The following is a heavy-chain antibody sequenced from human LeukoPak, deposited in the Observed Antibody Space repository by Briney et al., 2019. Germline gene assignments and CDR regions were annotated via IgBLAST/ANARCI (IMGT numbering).Heavy chain of an antibody. CDR3: ARSGASCSSTSCDNYYMDV. V-gene: IGHV4-4*07. CDR2: IYTSGST. D-gene: IGHD2-2*01. J-gene: IGHJ6*03. CDR1: GGSISSYY. Sequence: SETLSLTCTVSGGSISSYYWSWIRQPAGKGLEWIGRIYTSGSTNYNPSLKSRVTMSVDTSKNQFSLKLSSVTAADTAVYYCARSGASCSSTSCDNYYMDVWGKGTTVTVSS.